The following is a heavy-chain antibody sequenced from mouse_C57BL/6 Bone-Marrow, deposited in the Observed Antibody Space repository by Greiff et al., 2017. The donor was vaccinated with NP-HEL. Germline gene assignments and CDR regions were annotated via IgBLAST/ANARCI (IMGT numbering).Heavy chain of an antibody. V-gene: IGHV1-74*01. D-gene: IGHD1-1*01. CDR3: AMGGRDGSNLNYAMDY. Sequence: QVQLQQPGAELVKPGASVKVSCKASGYTFTSYWMHWVKQRPGQGLEWIGRIHPSDSDTNYNQKFKGKATLTVDKSSSTAYMQLSSLTSEDSAVYYCAMGGRDGSNLNYAMDYWGQGTSVTVSS. CDR1: GYTFTSYW. J-gene: IGHJ4*01. CDR2: IHPSDSDT.